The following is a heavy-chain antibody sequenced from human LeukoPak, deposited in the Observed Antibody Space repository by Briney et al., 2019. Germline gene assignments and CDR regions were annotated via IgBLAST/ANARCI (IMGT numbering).Heavy chain of an antibody. CDR1: GGSISSYY. CDR2: IYYSGST. V-gene: IGHV4-59*01. J-gene: IGHJ6*03. D-gene: IGHD3-3*01. Sequence: PSETLSLTCTVSGGSISSYYWSWIRQPPGKGLEWIGYIYYSGSTNYNPSLKSRVTISVDTSKNQFSLKLSSVTAADTAVYYCARWYYDFWSGPALHYYYYYYMDVWGKGTTVTVSS. CDR3: ARWYYDFWSGPALHYYYYYYMDV.